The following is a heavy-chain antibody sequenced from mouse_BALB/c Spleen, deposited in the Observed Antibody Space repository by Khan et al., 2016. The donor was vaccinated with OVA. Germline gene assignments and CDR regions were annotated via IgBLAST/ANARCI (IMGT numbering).Heavy chain of an antibody. CDR3: ARRCYGNYWFAY. Sequence: EVQLQQSGAELVRPGAIVKLSCKASGFNIKDYYMNWVKQRPEQGLEWIGWIDPANGDTKYDPKFQGKASITADTSSNTAYLQLSSLTLEDTAVLDCARRCYGNYWFAYWGQGTLVTVSA. V-gene: IGHV14-1*02. CDR2: IDPANGDT. CDR1: GFNIKDYY. D-gene: IGHD2-1*01. J-gene: IGHJ3*01.